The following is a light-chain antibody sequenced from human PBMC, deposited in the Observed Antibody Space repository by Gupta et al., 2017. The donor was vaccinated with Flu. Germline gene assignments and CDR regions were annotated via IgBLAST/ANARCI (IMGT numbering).Light chain of an antibody. V-gene: IGKV1-39*01. J-gene: IGKJ2*01. CDR2: AAS. Sequence: PSSLSASVGDRVTITCRASQSISSYLNWYQQKPGKVPKLLIYAASSLQSGVPSRFSGSGSGTDFTLTISRLQPEDFATYYCQQCDSTLRTFGEGTKVEIK. CDR1: QSISSY. CDR3: QQCDSTLRT.